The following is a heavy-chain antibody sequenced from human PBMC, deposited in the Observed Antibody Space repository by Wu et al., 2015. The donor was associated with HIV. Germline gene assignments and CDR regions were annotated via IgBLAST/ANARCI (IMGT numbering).Heavy chain of an antibody. Sequence: QEQLVQSGGEVKKPGASVKVSCKTSGYTFTSYGITWVRQAPGRGLEWVGWINVHNGDTKYAQKLQGRVNMTTDTSTTTAYMELKSLRSDDTAVYYCAREGVQAASGFDLWGRGTLVTVSS. CDR3: AREGVQAASGFDL. V-gene: IGHV1-18*01. CDR2: INVHNGDT. CDR1: GYTFTSYG. D-gene: IGHD6-13*01. J-gene: IGHJ2*01.